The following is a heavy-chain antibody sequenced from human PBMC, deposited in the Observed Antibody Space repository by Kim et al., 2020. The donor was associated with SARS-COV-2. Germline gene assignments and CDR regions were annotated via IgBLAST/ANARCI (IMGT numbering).Heavy chain of an antibody. J-gene: IGHJ5*02. CDR3: AKDIGYSYGYGSWFDP. D-gene: IGHD5-18*01. Sequence: EMGRLTISRDNAKNSLYLQMNSLRAEDTALYYCAKDIGYSYGYGSWFDPWGQGTLVTVSS. V-gene: IGHV3-9*01.